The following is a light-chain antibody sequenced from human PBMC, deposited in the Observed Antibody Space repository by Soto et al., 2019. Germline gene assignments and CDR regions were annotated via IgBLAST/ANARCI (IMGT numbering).Light chain of an antibody. CDR3: QQHSNWPRT. CDR2: DAS. J-gene: IGKJ1*01. Sequence: EIVWTQSPVTLSLSPGARAAPSGKASQSVSSYLAWYQQKPGQTPRLLIYDASNRATGIPARFSGSGSGTDFTLTISSLEPEDFAVYYCQQHSNWPRTVGRGTKGDIK. CDR1: QSVSSY. V-gene: IGKV3-11*01.